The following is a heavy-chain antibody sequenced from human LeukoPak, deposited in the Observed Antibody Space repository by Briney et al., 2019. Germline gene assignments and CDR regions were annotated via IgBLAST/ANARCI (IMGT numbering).Heavy chain of an antibody. J-gene: IGHJ1*01. D-gene: IGHD6-25*01. CDR1: GFTFSDAW. CDR2: IRSESDSGTT. CDR3: CTAAFR. Sequence: GGSLRLSCAASGFTFSDAWMIWDRQAPGRGLQWIGHIRSESDSGTTDYAAPVKGRFTISRDDSKSTLYLQMNSLRSEDTAVYYCCTAAFRWGQGALVTVSS. V-gene: IGHV3-15*01.